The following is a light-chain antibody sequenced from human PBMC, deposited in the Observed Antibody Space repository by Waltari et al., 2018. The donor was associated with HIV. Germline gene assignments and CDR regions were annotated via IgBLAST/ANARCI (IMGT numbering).Light chain of an antibody. CDR2: EVS. V-gene: IGLV2-14*01. J-gene: IGLJ1*01. CDR1: SSDVGGYNY. CDR3: SSYTSSSTSHV. Sequence: QSALTQPASVSGSPGPSITISCHGTSSDVGGYNYVSWYQQHPGKAPKLMIYEVSNRPSGVSNRFSGSKSGNTASLTISGLQAEDEADYYCSSYTSSSTSHVFGTGTKVTVL.